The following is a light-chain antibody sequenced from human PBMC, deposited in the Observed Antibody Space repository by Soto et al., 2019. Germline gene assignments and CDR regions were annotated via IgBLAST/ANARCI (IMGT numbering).Light chain of an antibody. J-gene: IGKJ1*01. V-gene: IGKV1-33*01. CDR1: QNIESY. CDR3: QHYDNLLT. Sequence: DIQMPQSPSTLSASVGDRFTITCRASQNIESYLNWYQQKAGRAPKLLIYDASNLEAGVPSRFRGSGSGKDFTFIISRLQPEDIASYSWQHYDNLLTLGQGTKVDIK. CDR2: DAS.